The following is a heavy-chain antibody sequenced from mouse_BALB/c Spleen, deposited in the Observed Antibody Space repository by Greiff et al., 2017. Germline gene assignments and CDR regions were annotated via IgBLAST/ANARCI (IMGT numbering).Heavy chain of an antibody. D-gene: IGHD2-4*01. CDR1: GFNIKDYY. V-gene: IGHV14-1*02. J-gene: IGHJ4*01. Sequence: EVQLQQSGAELVRPGALVKLSCKASGFNIKDYYMHWVKQRPEQGLEWIGWIDPENGNTIYDPKFQGKASITADTSSNTAYLQLSSLTSEDTAVYYCARFYYDYDDAMDYWGQGTSVTVSS. CDR2: IDPENGNT. CDR3: ARFYYDYDDAMDY.